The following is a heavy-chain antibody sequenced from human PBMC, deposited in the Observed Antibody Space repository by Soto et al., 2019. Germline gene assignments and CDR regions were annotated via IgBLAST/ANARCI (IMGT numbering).Heavy chain of an antibody. J-gene: IGHJ6*02. CDR3: ASQQLWLRYGMDV. Sequence: QVQLQQWGAGLLKPSETLSLNCAVYGGSFSGYYWSWIRQPPGKGLEWIGEINHSGSTNYNPSLKSRVTITVDTSKNQFSLKLSSVTAADTAVYYCASQQLWLRYGMDVWGQGTTVTVSS. CDR1: GGSFSGYY. V-gene: IGHV4-34*01. CDR2: INHSGST. D-gene: IGHD5-18*01.